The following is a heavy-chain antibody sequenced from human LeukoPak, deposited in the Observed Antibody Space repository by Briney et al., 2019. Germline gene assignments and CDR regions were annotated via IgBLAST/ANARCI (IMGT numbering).Heavy chain of an antibody. CDR2: IYTSGST. V-gene: IGHV4-4*07. Sequence: PSETLSLTCTVSGGSISSYYWSWIRQPAGKGLEWIGRIYTSGSTNYNPSLKSRVTMSVDTSKNQFSLQLNSVTPEDTAVYYCARGEGRGGSVAGLTLDYWGQGTLVTVSS. CDR3: ARGEGRGGSVAGLTLDY. D-gene: IGHD6-19*01. J-gene: IGHJ4*02. CDR1: GGSISSYY.